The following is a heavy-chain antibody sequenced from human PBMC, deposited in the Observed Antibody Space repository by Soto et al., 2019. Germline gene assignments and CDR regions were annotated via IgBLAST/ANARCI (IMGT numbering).Heavy chain of an antibody. D-gene: IGHD2-15*01. CDR2: ISSSSTTI. V-gene: IGHV3-48*01. CDR1: GFTFSSYS. CDR3: ARDQGYVLEY. Sequence: EVQLVESGGGLVQPGGSLRLSCAASGFTFSSYSMNWVRQAPGKGLEWVSYISSSSTTIYYADSVKGRFTISRDNAKNSLYLQVNSLRAEDTAVDYCARDQGYVLEYWGQGTLVTVSS. J-gene: IGHJ4*02.